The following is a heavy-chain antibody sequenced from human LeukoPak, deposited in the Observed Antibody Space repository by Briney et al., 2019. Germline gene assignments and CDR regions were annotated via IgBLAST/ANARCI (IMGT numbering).Heavy chain of an antibody. CDR2: ISSSSSYI. V-gene: IGHV3-21*04. Sequence: PGGSLRLSCAASGFTFSSYSMNWVRQAPGKGLEWVSSISSSSSYIYYADSVKGRFTISRDNAKNSLYLQMNSLRAEDTAVYYCAKPAPYDYGDFLNWFDPWGQGTLVTVSS. J-gene: IGHJ5*02. D-gene: IGHD4-17*01. CDR3: AKPAPYDYGDFLNWFDP. CDR1: GFTFSSYS.